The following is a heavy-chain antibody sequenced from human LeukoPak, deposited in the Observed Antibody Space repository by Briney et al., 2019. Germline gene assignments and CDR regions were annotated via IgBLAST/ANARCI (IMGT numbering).Heavy chain of an antibody. CDR1: GYTFTGYY. J-gene: IGHJ5*02. CDR2: INPNSGGT. Sequence: ASVKVSCKASGYTFTGYYMHWVRQAPGQGLEWMGWINPNSGGTNYAQKFQGRVTVTRDTSISTAYMELSRLRSDGTAVYYCARDYGDYVPGGFDPWGQGTLVTVSS. CDR3: ARDYGDYVPGGFDP. V-gene: IGHV1-2*02. D-gene: IGHD4-17*01.